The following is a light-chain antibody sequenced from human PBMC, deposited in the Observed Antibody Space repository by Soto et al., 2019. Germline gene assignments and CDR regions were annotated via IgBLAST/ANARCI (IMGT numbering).Light chain of an antibody. CDR2: SNN. V-gene: IGLV1-44*01. Sequence: QSVLTQPPSASGTPGQRVTISCSGSSSNIGSNTVSWYQQLPGTAPKLLIYSNNQRPSGVPDRFSGSKSGTSASLAISGLQSEDEADYYCVAWDDSLNGVVFGGGTKLIVL. CDR1: SSNIGSNT. J-gene: IGLJ2*01. CDR3: VAWDDSLNGVV.